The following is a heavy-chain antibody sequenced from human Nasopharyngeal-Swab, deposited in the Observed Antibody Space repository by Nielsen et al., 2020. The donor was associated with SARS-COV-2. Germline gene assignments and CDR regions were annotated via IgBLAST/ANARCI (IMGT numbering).Heavy chain of an antibody. CDR1: GFTFSSYG. V-gene: IGHV3-30*18. CDR2: ISYDGSNK. J-gene: IGHJ3*02. D-gene: IGHD3-16*01. Sequence: GESLKISCAASGFTFSSYGMHWVRQAQGKGLEWVAVISYDGSNKYYADSVKGRFTISRDNSKNTLYLQMNSPRAEDTAVYYCAKFPGDNAFDIWGQGTMVTVSS. CDR3: AKFPGDNAFDI.